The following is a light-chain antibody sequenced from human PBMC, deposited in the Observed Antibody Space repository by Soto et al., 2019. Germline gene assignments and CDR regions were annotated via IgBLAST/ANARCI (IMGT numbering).Light chain of an antibody. Sequence: DVVMAQSPLSLPVTLGQPASIFCRSSHSLVYSDGNAYLGWFQQRPSQPPRRLIYKVSNRDSGVPDRFSGSGSGNDFTLNISMLEAEDVVVYYCKQSARQPWTFGQGTKVEIK. J-gene: IGKJ1*01. V-gene: IGKV2-30*01. CDR3: KQSARQPWT. CDR1: HSLVYSDGNAY. CDR2: KVS.